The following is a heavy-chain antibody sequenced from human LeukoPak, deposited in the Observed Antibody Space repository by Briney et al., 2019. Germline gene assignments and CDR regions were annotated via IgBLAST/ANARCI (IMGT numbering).Heavy chain of an antibody. V-gene: IGHV3-7*05. CDR3: ARDSGYNAFDY. Sequence: TGGSLRLSCADSGFLFSNSWMAWVRQAPGRGLEWLANINQDGSAKTCVDSVKGRFTISRDNAKNSLYLQMNSLRAEDTAMHYCARDSGYNAFDYWGQGTLVTVSS. D-gene: IGHD5-12*01. CDR2: INQDGSAK. CDR1: GFLFSNSW. J-gene: IGHJ4*02.